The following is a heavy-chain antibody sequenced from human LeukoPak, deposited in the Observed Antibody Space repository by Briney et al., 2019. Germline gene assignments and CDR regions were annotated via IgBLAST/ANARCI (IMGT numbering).Heavy chain of an antibody. D-gene: IGHD1-1*01. CDR1: GFTFSSNY. V-gene: IGHV3-53*01. J-gene: IGHJ6*02. CDR3: ARDTYNHYYYYGMDV. CDR2: IYSGGST. Sequence: GGSLRLSCAASGFTFSSNYMSWVRQAPGKGLEWVSVIYSGGSTYYADSVKGRFTISRDNSKNTLYLQMNSLRAEDTAVYYCARDTYNHYYYYGMDVWGQGTTVTVSS.